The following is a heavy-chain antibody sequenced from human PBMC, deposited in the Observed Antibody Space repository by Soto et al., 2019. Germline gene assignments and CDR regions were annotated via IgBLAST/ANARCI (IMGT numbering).Heavy chain of an antibody. D-gene: IGHD2-2*02. CDR2: ISYDGSEK. V-gene: IGHV3-30*18. CDR1: GFTFNTYG. J-gene: IGHJ4*02. Sequence: LRLSCAASGFTFNTYGMHWVRQAPGKGLEWVAVISYDGSEKYYVDSVKGRFTISKDNSKNTLYLQMNSLRPEDTAVYYCAKSPNFYCSSPNCYKYYFDHWGQGTRVTVSS. CDR3: AKSPNFYCSSPNCYKYYFDH.